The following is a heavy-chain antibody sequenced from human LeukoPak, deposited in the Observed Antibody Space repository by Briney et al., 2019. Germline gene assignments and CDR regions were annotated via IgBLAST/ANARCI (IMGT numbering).Heavy chain of an antibody. D-gene: IGHD5-18*01. J-gene: IGHJ4*02. Sequence: SGGSLRLSCGASGFTFGSHAMYWVRQAPGKGLEWVAGIFGSGGSPHYADPVKGRFTISRDNSRNTVYLQINSLRAEDTAVYYCGKTTVGYSSGQKPAWPVDYWGQGTLVTVSS. V-gene: IGHV3-23*01. CDR1: GFTFGSHA. CDR2: IFGSGGSP. CDR3: GKTTVGYSSGQKPAWPVDY.